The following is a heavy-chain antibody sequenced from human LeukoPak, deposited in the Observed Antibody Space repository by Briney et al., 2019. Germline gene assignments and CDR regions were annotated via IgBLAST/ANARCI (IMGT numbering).Heavy chain of an antibody. J-gene: IGHJ6*03. CDR2: INHSGST. CDR1: GGSFSGYY. V-gene: IGHV4-34*01. Sequence: SETLSLTCAVYGGSFSGYYWSWIRQPPGKGLEWIGEINHSGSTNYNPSLKSRVTISVDTSKNQFSLKLSSVTAADTAVYYCARGRNLGSSWYYYYYYYMDVWGKGTTVTVSS. CDR3: ARGRNLGSSWYYYYYYYMDV. D-gene: IGHD6-13*01.